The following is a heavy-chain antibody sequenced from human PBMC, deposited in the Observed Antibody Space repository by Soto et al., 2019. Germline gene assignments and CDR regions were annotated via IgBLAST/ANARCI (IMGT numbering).Heavy chain of an antibody. CDR1: GFTFSDHL. D-gene: IGHD2-8*02. CDR2: INPDNGNT. V-gene: IGHV1-3*01. J-gene: IGHJ3*01. Sequence: QVQLVQSGAEVRKPGAAVNISCRASGFTFSDHLINWVRQVPGQSLEWMGWINPDNGNTKYSQMFQGRVTISRHSSASIVYVEVSDLTSEDTAVFYCARDILSVGPRANDAFDVWGKGTMVTVSS. CDR3: ARDILSVGPRANDAFDV.